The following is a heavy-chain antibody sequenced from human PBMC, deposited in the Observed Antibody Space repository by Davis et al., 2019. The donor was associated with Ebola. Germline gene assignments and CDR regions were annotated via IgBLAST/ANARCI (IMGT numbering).Heavy chain of an antibody. D-gene: IGHD2-8*02. CDR2: ISSSGSTI. CDR1: GGSFSGYY. V-gene: IGHV3-11*01. J-gene: IGHJ6*02. CDR3: AEIYWVRYGMDV. Sequence: LSLTCAVYGGSFSGYYWSWIRQAPGKGLEWVSYISSSGSTIYYADSVKGRFTISRDNAKNSLYLQMNSLRAEDTAVYYCAEIYWVRYGMDVWGQGTTVTVSS.